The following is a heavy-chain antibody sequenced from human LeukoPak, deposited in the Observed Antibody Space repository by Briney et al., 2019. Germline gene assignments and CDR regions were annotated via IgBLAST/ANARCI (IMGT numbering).Heavy chain of an antibody. CDR1: GFTFNDYG. V-gene: IGHV3-20*04. Sequence: GGSLRLSCAASGFTFNDYGMSWVRQAPGKGLEWASGIYWNGGSTGYADSVKGRFTISRDNAKNSLYLQMNSLRAEDTAVYYCARDVTFGGVIGSFDYWGQGTLVTVSS. D-gene: IGHD3-3*01. CDR3: ARDVTFGGVIGSFDY. J-gene: IGHJ4*02. CDR2: IYWNGGST.